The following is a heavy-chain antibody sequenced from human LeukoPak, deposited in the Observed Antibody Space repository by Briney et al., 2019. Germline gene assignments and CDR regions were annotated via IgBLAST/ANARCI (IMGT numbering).Heavy chain of an antibody. Sequence: PSETLSLTCTVSGGSISSYYWSWIRQPAGKGLECIGRVYSSGSTNYNPSLKSRVTMSIDTSKNQFSLKLTSVTAADTAVYYCARVTTDDYFDSWGQGTLVTVSS. CDR1: GGSISSYY. CDR2: VYSSGST. J-gene: IGHJ4*02. CDR3: ARVTTDDYFDS. V-gene: IGHV4-4*07. D-gene: IGHD1-1*01.